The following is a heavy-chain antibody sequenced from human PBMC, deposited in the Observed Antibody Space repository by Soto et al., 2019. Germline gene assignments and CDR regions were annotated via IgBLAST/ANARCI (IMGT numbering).Heavy chain of an antibody. Sequence: QVQVVQSGAEVKKPGSSVKVSCKVSGGIFTNNAISWVRQAPGQGLEWLGGVIPLFDTAYYAQIFRGRLRISADGATTTAYMELSGLTSADTAVYFCATGGHNDGYNFYPGMDVWGQGTTVPVS. CDR2: VIPLFDTA. CDR3: ATGGHNDGYNFYPGMDV. J-gene: IGHJ6*02. V-gene: IGHV1-69*01. CDR1: GGIFTNNA. D-gene: IGHD5-18*01.